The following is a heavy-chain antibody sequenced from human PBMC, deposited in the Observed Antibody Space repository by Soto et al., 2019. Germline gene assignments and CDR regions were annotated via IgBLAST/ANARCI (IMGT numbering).Heavy chain of an antibody. D-gene: IGHD6-25*01. J-gene: IGHJ6*02. CDR1: GGSISSGGYS. V-gene: IGHV4-30-2*01. CDR2: IYHSGST. Sequence: SETLSLTCAVSGGSISSGGYSWSWIRQPPGKGLEWIGYIYHSGSTYYNPSLKSRVTISVDRSKNQFSLKLSSVTAADTAVYYCAKARGRPYGMDVWGQGATVTVSS. CDR3: AKARGRPYGMDV.